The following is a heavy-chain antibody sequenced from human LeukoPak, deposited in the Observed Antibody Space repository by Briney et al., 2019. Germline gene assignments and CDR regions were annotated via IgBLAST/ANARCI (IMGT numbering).Heavy chain of an antibody. CDR2: ISDSGGST. D-gene: IGHD2-21*02. CDR1: GITLSNYG. J-gene: IGHJ4*02. Sequence: SGGSLRLSCAVSGITLSNYGMSWVRQAPGKGLEWVAGISDSGGSTYYADSVKGRFTISRDNSKNTLYLQMNSLRAEDTAVYYCAKDRVFCGGDCYPGPSDYWGQGTLVTVSS. V-gene: IGHV3-23*01. CDR3: AKDRVFCGGDCYPGPSDY.